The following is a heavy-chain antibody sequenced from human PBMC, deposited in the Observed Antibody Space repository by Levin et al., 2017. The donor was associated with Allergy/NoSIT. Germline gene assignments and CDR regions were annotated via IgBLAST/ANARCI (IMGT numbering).Heavy chain of an antibody. CDR3: ARDPLTSHHTRFDY. CDR2: ISSSSSYI. D-gene: IGHD3-9*01. CDR1: GFAFSTYS. J-gene: IGHJ4*02. V-gene: IGHV3-21*01. Sequence: PGESLKISCAASGFAFSTYSMNWVRQAPGKGLEWVSSISSSSSYIYYAGSVKGRFTISRDNAKDSLFLQMNSLRAEDTAVYYCARDPLTSHHTRFDYWGQGTLVTVSS.